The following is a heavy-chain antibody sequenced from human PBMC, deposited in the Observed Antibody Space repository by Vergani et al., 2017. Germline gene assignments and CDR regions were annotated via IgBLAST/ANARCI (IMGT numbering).Heavy chain of an antibody. CDR2: INTNTGNP. J-gene: IGHJ4*02. Sequence: QVQLVQSGAEVKKPGSSVKVSCKNCGGTFSDSAISWVRQAPGQGLEWMGWINTNTGNPTYAQGFTGRFVFSLDTSVSTAYLQISSLKAEDTAVYYCARSSILNYYDSSGYHKAPFYWGQGTLVTVSS. D-gene: IGHD3-22*01. V-gene: IGHV7-4-1*02. CDR3: ARSSILNYYDSSGYHKAPFY. CDR1: GGTFSDSA.